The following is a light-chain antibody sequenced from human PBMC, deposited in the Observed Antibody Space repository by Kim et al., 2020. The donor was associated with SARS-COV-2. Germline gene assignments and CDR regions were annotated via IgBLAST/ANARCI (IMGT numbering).Light chain of an antibody. Sequence: SVSAGQTASITCSGDKLGDKYASWYQQKPGQSPAVVIFRDNRRPSGIPERFSGSNSENTATLTISGTQAMDESDYYCQAWDSSIYFFGTGTKVTVL. CDR1: KLGDKY. J-gene: IGLJ1*01. V-gene: IGLV3-1*01. CDR3: QAWDSSIYF. CDR2: RDN.